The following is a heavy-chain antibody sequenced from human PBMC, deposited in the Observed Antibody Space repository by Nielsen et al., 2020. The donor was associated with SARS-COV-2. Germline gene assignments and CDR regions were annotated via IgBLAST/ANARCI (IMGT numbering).Heavy chain of an antibody. D-gene: IGHD6-19*01. CDR2: IYYSGST. CDR1: GGSISSYY. V-gene: IGHV4-59*13. CDR3: ARGGRFSSGWRVFDY. Sequence: SETLSLTCTVSGGSISSYYWSWIRQPPGKGLEWIGYIYYSGSTNYNPSLKSRATISVDTSKNQFSLKLSSVTAADTAVYYCARGGRFSSGWRVFDYWGQGTLVTVSS. J-gene: IGHJ4*02.